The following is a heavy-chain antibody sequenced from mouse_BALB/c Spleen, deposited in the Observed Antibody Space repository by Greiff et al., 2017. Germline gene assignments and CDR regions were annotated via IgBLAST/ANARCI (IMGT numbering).Heavy chain of an antibody. V-gene: IGHV10-1*02. J-gene: IGHJ2*01. CDR2: IRSKSNNYAT. Sequence: EVKVVESGGGLVQPKGSLKLSCAASGFTFNTYAMNWVRQAPGKGLEWVARIRSKSNNYATYYADSVKDRFTISRDDSQSMLYLQMNNLKTEDTAKYYCVRHDNSYFDYWGQGTTLTVSS. CDR1: GFTFNTYA. CDR3: VRHDNSYFDY.